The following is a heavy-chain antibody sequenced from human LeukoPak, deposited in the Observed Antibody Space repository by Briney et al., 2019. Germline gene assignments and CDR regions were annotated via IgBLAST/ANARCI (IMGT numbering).Heavy chain of an antibody. J-gene: IGHJ6*03. D-gene: IGHD3-22*01. CDR2: IYTSGST. CDR3: ARGVVVITHSYYYYYMDV. CDR1: GGSISSGSYY. Sequence: SPSETLSLTCTVSGGSISSGSYYWSWIRQPAGKGLEWIGRIYTSGSTNYNPSLKSRVTISVDTSKNQFSLKLSSVTAADTAVYYCARGVVVITHSYYYYYMDVWGKGTTVTISS. V-gene: IGHV4-61*02.